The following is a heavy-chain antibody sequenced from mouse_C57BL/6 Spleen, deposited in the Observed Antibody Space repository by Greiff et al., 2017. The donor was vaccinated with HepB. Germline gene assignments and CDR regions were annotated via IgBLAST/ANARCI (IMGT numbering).Heavy chain of an antibody. CDR3: ARDSYYYGSSYDYWYFDV. V-gene: IGHV3-6*01. D-gene: IGHD1-1*01. J-gene: IGHJ1*03. CDR1: GYSITSGYY. CDR2: ISYDGSN. Sequence: EVQLQQSGPGLVKPSQSLSLTCSVTGYSITSGYYWNWIRQFPGNKLEWMGYISYDGSNNYNPSLKNRISITRDTSKHQFFLKLNSVTTEDTATYYCARDSYYYGSSYDYWYFDVWGTGTTVTVSS.